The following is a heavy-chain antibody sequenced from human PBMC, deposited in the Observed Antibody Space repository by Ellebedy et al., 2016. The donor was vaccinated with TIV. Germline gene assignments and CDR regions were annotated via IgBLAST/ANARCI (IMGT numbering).Heavy chain of an antibody. D-gene: IGHD6-19*01. CDR1: GGSISSTNW. CDR3: ASSGWPGH. Sequence: MPSETLSLTCAVSGGSISSTNWWSWVRQAPGKGLEWIGEIFHSGTTNYNQSLKSRVTISVDKSKNQFSLQLTSVTAADTAVYYCASSGWPGHWGQGTLVTVSS. CDR2: IFHSGTT. V-gene: IGHV4-4*02. J-gene: IGHJ4*02.